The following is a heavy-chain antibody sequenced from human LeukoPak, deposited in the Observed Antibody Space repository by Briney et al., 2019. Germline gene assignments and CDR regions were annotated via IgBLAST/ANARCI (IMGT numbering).Heavy chain of an antibody. Sequence: GGSLRLSCAASGFTLSGYDMNWIRQAPGKGLERLSYMSASGSVIYYADSVKGRFTISRDDAKNSLYLQMNTLSVEDTAVYYCARGEWRTWGQGTLVTVSS. CDR2: MSASGSVI. CDR1: GFTLSGYD. D-gene: IGHD3-3*01. J-gene: IGHJ5*02. V-gene: IGHV3-48*03. CDR3: ARGEWRT.